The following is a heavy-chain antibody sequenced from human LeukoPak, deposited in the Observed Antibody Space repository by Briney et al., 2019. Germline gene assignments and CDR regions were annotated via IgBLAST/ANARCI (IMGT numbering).Heavy chain of an antibody. D-gene: IGHD3-10*01. CDR2: IKQDGNEK. V-gene: IGHV3-7*04. Sequence: GGSLRLSCAASGFTFSKFAMTWVCQAPGKGLEWVANIKQDGNEKYYVDSVKGRFTISRDNAKNSLYLQMNSLRAEDTAVYYCAREYFYGSGSYYNGYWGQGALVTVSS. J-gene: IGHJ4*02. CDR1: GFTFSKFA. CDR3: AREYFYGSGSYYNGY.